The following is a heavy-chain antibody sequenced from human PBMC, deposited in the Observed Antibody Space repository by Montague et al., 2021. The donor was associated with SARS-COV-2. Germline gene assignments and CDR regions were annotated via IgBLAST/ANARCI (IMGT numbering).Heavy chain of an antibody. CDR2: IGSGGNT. J-gene: IGHJ3*02. Sequence: SLRLSCAASKFTFNTYAMTWVRQAPGKGLEWVSCIGSGGNTFFADSVRGRFTIPRDFSTNTVFLQMNRLRADDTAMYFCASYGVKSPGAFDIWGQGTLVTVSS. V-gene: IGHV3-23*01. CDR1: KFTFNTYA. CDR3: ASYGVKSPGAFDI. D-gene: IGHD4-17*01.